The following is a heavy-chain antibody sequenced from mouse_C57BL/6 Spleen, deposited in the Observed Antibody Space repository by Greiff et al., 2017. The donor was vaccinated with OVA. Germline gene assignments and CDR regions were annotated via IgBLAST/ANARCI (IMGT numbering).Heavy chain of an antibody. CDR1: GFTFNTYA. Sequence: EVQWVESGGGLVQPKGSLKLSCAASGFTFNTYAMHWVRQAPGKDLEWVARIRSKSSNYATYYADSVKDRFTISRDDSQSMLYLQMNNLKTEDTAMYYCVRANYDYDGAWFAYWGQGTLVTVSA. CDR2: IRSKSSNYAT. D-gene: IGHD2-4*01. J-gene: IGHJ3*01. V-gene: IGHV10-3*01. CDR3: VRANYDYDGAWFAY.